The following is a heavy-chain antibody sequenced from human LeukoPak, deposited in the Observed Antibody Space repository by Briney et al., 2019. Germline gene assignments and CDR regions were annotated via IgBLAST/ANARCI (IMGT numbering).Heavy chain of an antibody. V-gene: IGHV4-59*01. D-gene: IGHD1-1*01. CDR3: ARGNEYYYYGMDV. CDR2: IYYSGST. CDR1: GGSISSYY. J-gene: IGHJ6*02. Sequence: SGTLSLTCTVSGGSISSYYWSWIRQPPGKGLEWIGYIYYSGSTNYNPSLKSRVTISVDTSKNQFSLKLSSVTAADTAVYYCARGNEYYYYGMDVWGQGTTVTVSS.